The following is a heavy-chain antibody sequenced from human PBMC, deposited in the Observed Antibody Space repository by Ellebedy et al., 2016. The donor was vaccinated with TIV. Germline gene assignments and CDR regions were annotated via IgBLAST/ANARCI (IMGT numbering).Heavy chain of an antibody. CDR1: GYTFTAHY. CDR2: INPNSGGT. V-gene: IGHV1-2*02. J-gene: IGHJ4*02. CDR3: ARERIAAAEIDG. Sequence: AASVKVSCKASGYTFTAHYLHWVRQAPGHGLEWMGWINPNSGGTNTAQKVQGRLIMTRDTSITTASMELSGLRFDDTAVYYCARERIAAAEIDGWGQGTLVTVSS. D-gene: IGHD6-13*01.